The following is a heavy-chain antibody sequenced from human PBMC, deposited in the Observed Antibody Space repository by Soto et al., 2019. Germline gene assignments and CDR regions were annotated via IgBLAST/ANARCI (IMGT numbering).Heavy chain of an antibody. Sequence: PSETLSLTCTVSGGSSSSSSYYWGWIRQPPGKGLEWIGSIYYSGSTYYNPSLKSRVTISVDTSKNQFSLKLSSVTAADTAVYYCARPNMDIVVVPAATKGRPGWFGPWGQGTLVTVSS. CDR2: IYYSGST. D-gene: IGHD2-2*03. CDR3: ARPNMDIVVVPAATKGRPGWFGP. J-gene: IGHJ5*02. V-gene: IGHV4-39*01. CDR1: GGSSSSSSYY.